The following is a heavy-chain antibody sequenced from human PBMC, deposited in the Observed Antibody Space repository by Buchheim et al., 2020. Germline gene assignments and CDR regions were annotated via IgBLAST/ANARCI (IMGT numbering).Heavy chain of an antibody. CDR3: AGVLAPDGINWFDP. CDR2: IYYSGTT. J-gene: IGHJ5*02. D-gene: IGHD6-13*01. CDR1: GGSISSGGDY. Sequence: QVRLQESGPGRVKPSETLSLTCNVSGGSISSGGDYWSWIRQYPGKGLEWIGNIYYSGTTYYNPSLKSRSTMSVDRSKNQFSLKLSSVTAADTGIYYCAGVLAPDGINWFDPWGQGNL. V-gene: IGHV4-31*04.